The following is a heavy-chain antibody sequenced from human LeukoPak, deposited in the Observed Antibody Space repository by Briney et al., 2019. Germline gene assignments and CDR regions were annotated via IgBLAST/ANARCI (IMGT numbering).Heavy chain of an antibody. CDR3: ATFSSSWRIFDY. J-gene: IGHJ4*02. CDR1: GFTFSDSY. Sequence: PGGSLRLPCAASGFTFSDSYMSWIRQAPGKGLEWVSYIRSSGSAVYFADSVQGRFAISRDNAKNSLYLQMNSLRADDAAVYYCATFSSSWRIFDYWGQGTLVTVSS. D-gene: IGHD6-13*01. CDR2: IRSSGSAV. V-gene: IGHV3-11*01.